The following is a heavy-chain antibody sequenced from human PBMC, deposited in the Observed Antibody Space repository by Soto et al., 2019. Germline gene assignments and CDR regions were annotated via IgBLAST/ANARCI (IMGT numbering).Heavy chain of an antibody. J-gene: IGHJ6*02. D-gene: IGHD1-7*01. Sequence: SETLSLTCAVYGGSFSGYYWSWIRQPPGKGLEWIGEINHSGSTNYNPSLKSRVTISVDTSKNQFSLKLSSVTAADTAVYYCERERRGTAYYYYYYGMDVWGQGTTVTVAS. V-gene: IGHV4-34*01. CDR1: GGSFSGYY. CDR2: INHSGST. CDR3: ERERRGTAYYYYYYGMDV.